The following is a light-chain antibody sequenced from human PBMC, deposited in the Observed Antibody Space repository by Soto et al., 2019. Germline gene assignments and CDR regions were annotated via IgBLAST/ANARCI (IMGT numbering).Light chain of an antibody. CDR3: SSYTSSNTGV. V-gene: IGLV2-14*01. J-gene: IGLJ1*01. CDR1: SNDVGGYDF. Sequence: QSALTQPASVSGSPGQSITISCTGTSNDVGGYDFVSWYQQHPGKAPKLVIYEVNNRPSGVSDRFSGSKSGNTASLTISGLQAEDEADYYCSSYTSSNTGVFGTGTKLTVL. CDR2: EVN.